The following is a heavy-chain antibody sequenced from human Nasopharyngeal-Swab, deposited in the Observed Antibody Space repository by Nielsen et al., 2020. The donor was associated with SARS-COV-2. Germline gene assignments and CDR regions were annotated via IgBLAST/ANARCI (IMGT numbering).Heavy chain of an antibody. CDR2: ISGSGGST. D-gene: IGHD2-21*01. J-gene: IGHJ3*02. Sequence: GESLKISCAASGFTFSSYAMNWVRQAPGKGLEWVSAISGSGGSTYYADSVKGRFTISRDNSKNTLYLQMNSLRAEDTAVYYCAKEWVRAIGGGFDIWVQGTMVTVSS. CDR1: GFTFSSYA. V-gene: IGHV3-23*01. CDR3: AKEWVRAIGGGFDI.